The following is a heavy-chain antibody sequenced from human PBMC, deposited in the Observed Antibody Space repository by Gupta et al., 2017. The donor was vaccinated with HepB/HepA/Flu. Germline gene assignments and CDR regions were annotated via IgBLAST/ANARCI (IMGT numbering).Heavy chain of an antibody. Sequence: GQGLEWMGRIIPILGIANYAQKFQGRVTITADKSTSTAYMELSSLRSEDTAVYYCARDPHYGGNSVDYFDYWGQGTLVTVSS. D-gene: IGHD4-17*01. V-gene: IGHV1-69*04. CDR3: ARDPHYGGNSVDYFDY. CDR2: IIPILGIA. J-gene: IGHJ4*02.